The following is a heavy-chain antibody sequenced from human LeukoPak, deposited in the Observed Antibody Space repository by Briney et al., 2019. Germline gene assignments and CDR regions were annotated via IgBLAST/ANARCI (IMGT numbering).Heavy chain of an antibody. J-gene: IGHJ5*02. V-gene: IGHV1-69*04. CDR3: ARDNGYCSSTSCYTGVGWFDP. CDR1: GGTFSSYT. CDR2: IIPILGIA. Sequence: SVKVSCKASGGTFSSYTISWVRQAPGQGLEWKGRIIPILGIANYAQKFQGRVTITADKSTSTAYMELSSLRSEDTAVYYCARDNGYCSSTSCYTGVGWFDPWGQGTLVTVPS. D-gene: IGHD2-2*02.